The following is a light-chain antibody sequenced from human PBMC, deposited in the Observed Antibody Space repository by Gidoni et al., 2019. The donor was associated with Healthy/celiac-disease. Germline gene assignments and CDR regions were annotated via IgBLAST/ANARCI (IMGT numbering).Light chain of an antibody. CDR2: WAS. CDR1: QSVLYSSNNKNY. CDR3: QQYYSTPPT. V-gene: IGKV4-1*01. J-gene: IGKJ2*01. Sequence: DIVMTPSPDSLAVSLGERATINCKSSQSVLYSSNNKNYLDWYQQKPGQPPKLLIYWASTRESGVPDRFSGSGSGTDFTLTISSLQAEDVAVYYCQQYYSTPPTFGQGTKLEIK.